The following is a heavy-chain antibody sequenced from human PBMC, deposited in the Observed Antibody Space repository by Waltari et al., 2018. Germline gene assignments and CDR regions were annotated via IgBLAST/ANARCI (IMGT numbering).Heavy chain of an antibody. D-gene: IGHD1-26*01. CDR3: ARRGVGWFDP. J-gene: IGHJ5*02. CDR2: IYYSGST. CDR1: GGSISRGGYY. Sequence: QVQLQESGPRLVKPSQTLSLTCTVSGGSISRGGYYRSWTRQHPGKGLEWIGYIYYSGSTYYNPSLESLVSISLDTSKNQFSLKLSSVTDADTAVYYCARRGVGWFDPWGQGTLVTVSS. V-gene: IGHV4-31*01.